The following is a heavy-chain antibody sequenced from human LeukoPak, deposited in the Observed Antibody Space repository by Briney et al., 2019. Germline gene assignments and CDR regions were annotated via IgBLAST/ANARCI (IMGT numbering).Heavy chain of an antibody. J-gene: IGHJ4*02. V-gene: IGHV3-30*02. Sequence: PGGSLRLSCAASGFIFSNYGMHWVRQAPGKGLEWVTFIRHDGSDKYYADSVKGRFTISRDNSKNKVYLQMNSLRAEDTAVYYCAKDSWEVGATAEIDYWGQGTLVTVSS. CDR1: GFIFSNYG. CDR2: IRHDGSDK. D-gene: IGHD1-26*01. CDR3: AKDSWEVGATAEIDY.